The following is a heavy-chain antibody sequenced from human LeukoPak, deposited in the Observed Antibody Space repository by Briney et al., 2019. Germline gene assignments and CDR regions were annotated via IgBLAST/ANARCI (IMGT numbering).Heavy chain of an antibody. Sequence: ASVKVCCKASGYTFTSYGINWVRQAPGQGLEWMGWISAYNGNTNYAQKLQGRVTMTTDTSTSTAYMELRSLRSDDTAVYYCASMLAYCGGDCPSHYYYYYYMDVWGKGTTVTVSS. D-gene: IGHD2-21*01. V-gene: IGHV1-18*01. J-gene: IGHJ6*03. CDR2: ISAYNGNT. CDR3: ASMLAYCGGDCPSHYYYYYYMDV. CDR1: GYTFTSYG.